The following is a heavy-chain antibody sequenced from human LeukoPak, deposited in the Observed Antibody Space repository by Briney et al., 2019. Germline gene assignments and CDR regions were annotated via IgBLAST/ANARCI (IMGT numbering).Heavy chain of an antibody. D-gene: IGHD3-10*01. CDR2: ISYDGSNK. V-gene: IGHV3-30*03. CDR1: GFTFSSYS. CDR3: VRDVGAVRGEVYFDY. Sequence: GGSLRLSCAASGFTFSSYSMNWVRQAPGKGLEWVVVISYDGSNKYYADSVKGRFTISRDNSKNTLYLQMNSLRAEDTAMYFCVRDVGAVRGEVYFDYWGQGTLVTVSS. J-gene: IGHJ4*02.